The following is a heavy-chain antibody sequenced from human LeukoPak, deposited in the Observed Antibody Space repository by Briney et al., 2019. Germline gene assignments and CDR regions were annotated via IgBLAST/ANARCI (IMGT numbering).Heavy chain of an antibody. CDR2: ISSSGSTT. J-gene: IGHJ3*02. D-gene: IGHD3-9*01. CDR1: GFTFSSYE. CDR3: ARSLEYYDILTGYYKGFWGAFDI. Sequence: GGSLRLSCAASGFTFSSYEMNWARQAPGKGLEWVSYISSSGSTTYYADSVKGRFTISRDNAKNSLYLQMNSLRAEDTAVYYCARSLEYYDILTGYYKGFWGAFDIWGQGTMVTVSS. V-gene: IGHV3-48*03.